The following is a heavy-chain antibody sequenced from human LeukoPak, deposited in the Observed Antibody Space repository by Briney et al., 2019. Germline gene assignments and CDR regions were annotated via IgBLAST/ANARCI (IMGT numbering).Heavy chain of an antibody. Sequence: SETLSLTCTVSGGSISSSSYYRGWIRQPPGKGLEWIGSIYYSGSTYYNPSLKSRVTISVDTSKNQFSLKLSSVTAADTAVYYCASPGVGGADGAFDIWGQGTMVTVSS. CDR2: IYYSGST. J-gene: IGHJ3*02. D-gene: IGHD1-26*01. V-gene: IGHV4-39*07. CDR3: ASPGVGGADGAFDI. CDR1: GGSISSSSYY.